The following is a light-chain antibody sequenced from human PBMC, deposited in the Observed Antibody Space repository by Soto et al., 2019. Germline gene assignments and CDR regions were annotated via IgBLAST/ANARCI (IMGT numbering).Light chain of an antibody. CDR1: NSDIGGYNY. J-gene: IGLJ3*02. V-gene: IGLV2-11*01. Sequence: QSALTQPRSVSGSPGQSVTISCTGTNSDIGGYNYVSWYQQHPGKAPKVMIYDVNRRPSGVPDRYSGSKSGNTASLTISGLQAEDEAGYYCWSYAGSYNFWVFGGGTKLTVL. CDR2: DVN. CDR3: WSYAGSYNFWV.